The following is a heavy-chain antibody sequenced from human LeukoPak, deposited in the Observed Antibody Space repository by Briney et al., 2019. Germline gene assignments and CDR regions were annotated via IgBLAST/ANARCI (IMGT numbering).Heavy chain of an antibody. J-gene: IGHJ4*02. V-gene: IGHV1-24*01. D-gene: IGHD3-22*01. CDR2: FDPEDGET. CDR1: GYTLTELS. Sequence: ASVKVSCKVSGYTLTELSMHWVRQAPGKGLEWMGGFDPEDGETIYAQKFQGRVTMTEDTSTDTAYMELGSLRSEDTAVYYCATDSSYDSSGYSWGQGTLVTVSS. CDR3: ATDSSYDSSGYS.